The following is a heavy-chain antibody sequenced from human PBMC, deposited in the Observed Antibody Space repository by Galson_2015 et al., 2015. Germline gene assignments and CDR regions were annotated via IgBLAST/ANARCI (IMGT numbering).Heavy chain of an antibody. CDR2: ISGSGGST. J-gene: IGHJ3*02. D-gene: IGHD2-15*01. Sequence: SLRLSCAASGFTFSSYAMSWVRQAPGKGLEWVSAISGSGGSTYYADSVKSRFTISRDNSKNTLYLQMNSLRAEDTAVYYCAKDSVVVSTGLVGAFDIWGQGTMVTVSS. V-gene: IGHV3-23*01. CDR3: AKDSVVVSTGLVGAFDI. CDR1: GFTFSSYA.